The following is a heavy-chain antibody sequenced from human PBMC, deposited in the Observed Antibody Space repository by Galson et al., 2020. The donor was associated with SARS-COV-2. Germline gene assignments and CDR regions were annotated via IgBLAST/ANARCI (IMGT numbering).Heavy chain of an antibody. CDR3: ARFGATPYYDSWSGYFDYYYYAMDV. V-gene: IGHV1-18*01. CDR1: GYTFTNYG. J-gene: IGHJ6*02. D-gene: IGHD3-3*01. CDR2: TSSYNGIT. Sequence: ASVKVSCKASGYTFTNYGISWVRQAPGQGLEWMGWTSSYNGITNYAKKFQGRVTMTSDTSTTTAYMELRSLRSDDTAVYYCARFGATPYYDSWSGYFDYYYYAMDVWGQGTSVTVSS.